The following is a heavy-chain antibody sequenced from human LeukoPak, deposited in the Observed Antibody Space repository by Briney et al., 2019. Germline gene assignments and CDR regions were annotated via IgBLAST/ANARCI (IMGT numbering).Heavy chain of an antibody. CDR1: GYSFTTYC. D-gene: IGHD3-22*01. J-gene: IGHJ4*02. V-gene: IGHV5-51*01. Sequence: GESLKISCKGSGYSFTTYCIGWVRQMPGRGLEWMGIIYPGDSDTRYSPSFQGQVTISADKSISTAYLQWSSLKASDTAMYYCARQFRDSSGYYSYYFDYWGQGTLVTVSS. CDR2: IYPGDSDT. CDR3: ARQFRDSSGYYSYYFDY.